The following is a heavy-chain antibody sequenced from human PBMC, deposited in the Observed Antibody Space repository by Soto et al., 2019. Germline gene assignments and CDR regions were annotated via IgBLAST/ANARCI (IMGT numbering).Heavy chain of an antibody. CDR2: FDPEDGET. V-gene: IGHV1-24*01. CDR3: ATSFPSPWYNWNYRGNY. Sequence: ASVKVSCKVSGYTLTELSMHWVRQAPGKGLEWMGGFDPEDGETIYAQKFQGRVTMTEDTSTDTAYMELSSLRSEDTAVYYCATSFPSPWYNWNYRGNYWGQGTLVTVSS. CDR1: GYTLTELS. D-gene: IGHD1-7*01. J-gene: IGHJ4*02.